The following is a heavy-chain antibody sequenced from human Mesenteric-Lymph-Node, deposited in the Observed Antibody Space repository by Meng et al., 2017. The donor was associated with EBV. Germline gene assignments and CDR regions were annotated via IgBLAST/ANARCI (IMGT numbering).Heavy chain of an antibody. V-gene: IGHV4-61*01. CDR1: GGSGSSGSQY. Sequence: QVQLQESGPGRWKPSESLSLTCTVSGGSGSSGSQYWSWIRQPPGKGLEWIGYIYYSGSTKYNPSLKSRVTMSVDTSKNQFSLRLNSVTAADTAVYYCAGSGSGSYYAIYYFDFWGQGTLVTVSS. J-gene: IGHJ4*02. CDR2: IYYSGST. CDR3: AGSGSGSYYAIYYFDF. D-gene: IGHD3-10*01.